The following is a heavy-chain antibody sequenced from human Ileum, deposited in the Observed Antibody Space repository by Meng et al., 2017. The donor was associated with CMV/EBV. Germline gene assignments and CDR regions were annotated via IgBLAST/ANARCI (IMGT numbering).Heavy chain of an antibody. J-gene: IGHJ4*02. Sequence: GGSLRLSCAASGLSVSANYMTWVRQAPGKGLEWVSVFYTGGQTYYADAVKGRFTISRDNTKNSIYLQMNTLRAEDSAIYYCARDSEFWSGFDFWGQGTLVTVSS. D-gene: IGHD3-3*01. CDR1: GLSVSANY. V-gene: IGHV3-53*01. CDR2: FYTGGQT. CDR3: ARDSEFWSGFDF.